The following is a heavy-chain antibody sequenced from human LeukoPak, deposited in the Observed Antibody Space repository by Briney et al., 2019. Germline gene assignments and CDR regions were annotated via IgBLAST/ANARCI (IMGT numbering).Heavy chain of an antibody. V-gene: IGHV4-31*11. Sequence: SETLSLTCAVSGGSISSGGYSWSWIRQHPGKGLEWIGYIYYSGSTYYNPSLKSRVTISVDTSKNQFPLKLSSVTAADTAVYYCARADGSGSYAPWFDPWGQGTLVTVSS. CDR2: IYYSGST. CDR1: GGSISSGGYS. D-gene: IGHD3-10*01. CDR3: ARADGSGSYAPWFDP. J-gene: IGHJ5*02.